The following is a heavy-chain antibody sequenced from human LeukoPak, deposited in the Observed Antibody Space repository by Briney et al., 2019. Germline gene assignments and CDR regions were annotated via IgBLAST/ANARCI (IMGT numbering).Heavy chain of an antibody. J-gene: IGHJ4*02. D-gene: IGHD3-10*01. V-gene: IGHV3-30-3*01. CDR1: GFTFSSYA. CDR2: ISYDGSNK. CDR3: ARDPYGSGSYLDY. Sequence: GGSLRLSCAASGFTFSSYAMHWVRRAPGKGLEWVAVISYDGSNKYYADSVKGRFTISRDNSKNTLYLQMNSLRAEDTAVYYCARDPYGSGSYLDYWGQGTLVTVSS.